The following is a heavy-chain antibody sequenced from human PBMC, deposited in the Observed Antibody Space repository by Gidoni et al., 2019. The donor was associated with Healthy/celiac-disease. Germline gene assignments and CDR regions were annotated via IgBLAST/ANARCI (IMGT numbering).Heavy chain of an antibody. V-gene: IGHV4-39*07. CDR2: IQYRGST. Sequence: QLQLQESGPGLVKPSETLSLTCTVSGCSISSSSYYWGWIRQPPGKGLEWIGSIQYRGSTYYNPSLKSRVTISVDTSKNQFSLKLSSVTAADTAVYYCASLSLVSPDYWGQGTLVTVSS. CDR1: GCSISSSSYY. J-gene: IGHJ4*02. CDR3: ASLSLVSPDY. D-gene: IGHD6-13*01.